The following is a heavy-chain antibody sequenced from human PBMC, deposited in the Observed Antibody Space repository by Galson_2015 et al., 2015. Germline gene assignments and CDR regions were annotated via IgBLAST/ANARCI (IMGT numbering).Heavy chain of an antibody. J-gene: IGHJ5*02. CDR1: GYTFTSYA. D-gene: IGHD3-3*01. CDR2: INAGNGNT. Sequence: SVKVSCKASGYTFTSYAMHWVRQAPGQRLEWMGWINAGNGNTKYSQKFQGRVTITRDTSASTAYMELSSLRSEDTAVYYCAREESFWSGPSHWFDPWGQGTLVTVSS. V-gene: IGHV1-3*01. CDR3: AREESFWSGPSHWFDP.